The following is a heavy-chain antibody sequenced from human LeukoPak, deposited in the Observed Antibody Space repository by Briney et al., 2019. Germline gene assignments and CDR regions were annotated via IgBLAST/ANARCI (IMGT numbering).Heavy chain of an antibody. V-gene: IGHV4-61*08. D-gene: IGHD1-26*01. CDR2: IYSTGST. CDR3: ARTKSQSGSYRYYFDS. Sequence: PSETLSLTCAVSGGSVGSGGHFWSWIRKPPGKGLEWIGYIYSTGSTNYNPSLKSRITMSVDTSKNQFSLKLSSVIAADTAVYYCARTKSQSGSYRYYFDSWGQGTLVTVSS. CDR1: GGSVGSGGHF. J-gene: IGHJ4*02.